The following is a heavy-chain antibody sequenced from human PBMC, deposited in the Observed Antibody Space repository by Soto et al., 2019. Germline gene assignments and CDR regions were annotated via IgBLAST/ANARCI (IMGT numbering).Heavy chain of an antibody. D-gene: IGHD1-26*01. Sequence: GGSLRLSCAASGFTFSNYGMHWVRQAPGKGLEWVAVISYDGSNKYYADSVKGRFTISRDNSKNTVNLQMNSLRVEDTAVYYCTRAAIKGELLDYWGQGTQVTVSS. V-gene: IGHV3-30*03. CDR2: ISYDGSNK. CDR3: TRAAIKGELLDY. CDR1: GFTFSNYG. J-gene: IGHJ4*02.